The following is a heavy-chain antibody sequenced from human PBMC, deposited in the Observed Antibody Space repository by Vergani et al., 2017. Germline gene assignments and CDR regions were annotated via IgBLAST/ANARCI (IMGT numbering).Heavy chain of an antibody. CDR1: GFTFTSSA. CDR3: SADRAGYYDILTGYCDYYYMDV. Sequence: QMQLVQSGPEVKKPGTSVKVSCKASGFTFTSSAVQWVRQARGQRLEWIGWIVVGSGNTNYAQKFQERVTITRDMSTSTAYMELSSRRSEDTAVYYCSADRAGYYDILTGYCDYYYMDVWGKGTTVTVSS. CDR2: IVVGSGNT. V-gene: IGHV1-58*01. D-gene: IGHD3-9*01. J-gene: IGHJ6*03.